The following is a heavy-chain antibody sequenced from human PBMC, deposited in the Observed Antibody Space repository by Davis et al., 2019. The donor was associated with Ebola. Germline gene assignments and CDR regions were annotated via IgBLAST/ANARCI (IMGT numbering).Heavy chain of an antibody. J-gene: IGHJ6*02. D-gene: IGHD3-16*02. Sequence: MPSETLSLTCAVYGGSFSGYYWSWIRQPPGKGPEWIGEINHSGSTNYNPSLKSRVTISVDTSKNQFFLKVTSVTAADTAVYYCARVNGDYYYYGMDVWGQGTTVTVSS. V-gene: IGHV4-34*01. CDR2: INHSGST. CDR3: ARVNGDYYYYGMDV. CDR1: GGSFSGYY.